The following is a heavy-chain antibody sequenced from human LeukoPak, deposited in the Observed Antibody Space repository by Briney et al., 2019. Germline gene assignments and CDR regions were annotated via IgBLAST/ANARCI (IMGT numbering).Heavy chain of an antibody. CDR3: ARSDWFDP. Sequence: GGSLRLSCVASGFTFSSYALTWVRQAPGKGLECVSVISGSGGTTYYADSVKGRFTISRDNAKNTLYLQMNSLTAEDTAVYYCARSDWFDPWGQGTLVTVSS. CDR1: GFTFSSYA. J-gene: IGHJ5*02. V-gene: IGHV3-23*01. CDR2: ISGSGGTT.